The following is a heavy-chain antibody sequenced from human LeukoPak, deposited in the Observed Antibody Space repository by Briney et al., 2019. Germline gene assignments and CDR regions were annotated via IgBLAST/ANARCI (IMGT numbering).Heavy chain of an antibody. CDR1: GGTFSSYA. CDR2: IISIFGTA. D-gene: IGHD2-15*01. CDR3: AVGVVAATSASYYYYYGMDV. J-gene: IGHJ6*02. V-gene: IGHV1-69*13. Sequence: SVKVSCKASGGTFSSYAISWVRQAPGQGLEWMGGIISIFGTANYAQKFQGRVTITADESTSTAYMELSSLRSEDTAVYYCAVGVVAATSASYYYYYGMDVWGQGTTVTVSS.